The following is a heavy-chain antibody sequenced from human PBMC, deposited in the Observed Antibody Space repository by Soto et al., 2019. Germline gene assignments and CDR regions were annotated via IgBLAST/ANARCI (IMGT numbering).Heavy chain of an antibody. Sequence: PSETLSLTCTVSGGSISSGDYYWSWIRQPPGKGLEWIGYIYYSGSTYYNPSLKSRVTISVDTSKNQFSLKLSSVTAADTAVYYCARAGTYCSGGSCYSLLDYWGQGTLVTAPQ. D-gene: IGHD2-15*01. CDR1: GGSISSGDYY. V-gene: IGHV4-30-4*01. CDR3: ARAGTYCSGGSCYSLLDY. J-gene: IGHJ4*02. CDR2: IYYSGST.